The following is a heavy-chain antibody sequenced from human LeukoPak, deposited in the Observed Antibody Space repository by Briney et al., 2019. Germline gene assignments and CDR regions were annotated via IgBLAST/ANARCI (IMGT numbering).Heavy chain of an antibody. J-gene: IGHJ4*02. CDR1: GLTFSGYS. CDR2: IRSSGYPI. CDR3: LRDPDALDY. Sequence: GGSLRLSCAASGLTFSGYSMNWVRQAPGKGLEWVSYIRSSGYPIHYADSVKGRFTISRDNAKSSVYLQMNSLRDEDTDVYSCLRDPDALDYWGQGTLVTVSS. V-gene: IGHV3-48*02.